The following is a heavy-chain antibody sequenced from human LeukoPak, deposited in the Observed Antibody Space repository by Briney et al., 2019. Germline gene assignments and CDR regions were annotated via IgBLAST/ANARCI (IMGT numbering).Heavy chain of an antibody. CDR2: ISSRSSYI. D-gene: IGHD3-22*01. J-gene: IGHJ4*02. CDR3: ASSTTSGPYYYDSSGYVY. Sequence: GGSLRLSCAASGFTFSGYSMNWVRQAPGKGLEWVSSISSRSSYIYYADSVKGRFTISRDNAKNSLYLQMNSLRAEDTAVYYCASSTTSGPYYYDSSGYVYWGQGTLVTVSS. V-gene: IGHV3-21*01. CDR1: GFTFSGYS.